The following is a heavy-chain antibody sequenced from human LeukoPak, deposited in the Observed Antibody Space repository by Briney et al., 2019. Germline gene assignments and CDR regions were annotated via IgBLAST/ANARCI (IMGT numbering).Heavy chain of an antibody. V-gene: IGHV4-4*02. J-gene: IGHJ3*02. Sequence: PSETLSLTCAVSGGSISSSNWWSWVRQPPGKGLEWIGEIYHSGSTNYNPSLKSRVTISVDKSKNQFSLKLSSVTAADTAVYYCARDQDLGYCSGGSCYFGAFDIWGQGTMVTVSS. CDR2: IYHSGST. CDR3: ARDQDLGYCSGGSCYFGAFDI. CDR1: GGSISSSNW. D-gene: IGHD2-15*01.